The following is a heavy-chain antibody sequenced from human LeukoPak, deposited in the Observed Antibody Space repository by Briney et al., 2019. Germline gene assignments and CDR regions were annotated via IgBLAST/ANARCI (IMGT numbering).Heavy chain of an antibody. CDR2: ISYDGSNK. Sequence: PGGSLRLSCAASGFTFSSYAMHWVRQAPGKGLEWVAVISYDGSNKYYADSVKGRFTISRDNSKNTLYLQMNSLRAEDTAVYYCARAGSWFGELSWGDYWGQGTLVTVSS. D-gene: IGHD3-10*01. CDR3: ARAGSWFGELSWGDY. J-gene: IGHJ4*02. CDR1: GFTFSSYA. V-gene: IGHV3-30-3*01.